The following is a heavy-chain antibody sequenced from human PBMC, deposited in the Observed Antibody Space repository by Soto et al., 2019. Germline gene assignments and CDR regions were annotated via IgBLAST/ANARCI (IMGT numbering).Heavy chain of an antibody. CDR3: ARGQLGNTTDAFDI. Sequence: PPETLSVTCAVSDGSISIADHSWSWIRQPPGKALEWIGNIYHSGSTYYNPSLKSRVTISVDRSNNQFSLKLSSVTAADTAVYYCARGQLGNTTDAFDIWGQGTLVTVSS. CDR1: DGSISIADHS. CDR2: IYHSGST. D-gene: IGHD1-1*01. J-gene: IGHJ3*02. V-gene: IGHV4-30-2*01.